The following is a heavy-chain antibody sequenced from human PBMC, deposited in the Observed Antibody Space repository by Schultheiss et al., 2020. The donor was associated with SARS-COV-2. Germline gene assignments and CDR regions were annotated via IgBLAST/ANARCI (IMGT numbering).Heavy chain of an antibody. CDR1: GFTFSSYE. Sequence: GGSLRLSCAASGFTFSSYEMNWVRQAPGKGLEWVSYISSSGSTIYYADSVKGRFTISRDNAKNSLYLQMNSLRAEDTAVYYCARVGYSYDFDYWGQGTLVTVSS. D-gene: IGHD5-18*01. J-gene: IGHJ4*02. CDR2: ISSSGSTI. V-gene: IGHV3-48*03. CDR3: ARVGYSYDFDY.